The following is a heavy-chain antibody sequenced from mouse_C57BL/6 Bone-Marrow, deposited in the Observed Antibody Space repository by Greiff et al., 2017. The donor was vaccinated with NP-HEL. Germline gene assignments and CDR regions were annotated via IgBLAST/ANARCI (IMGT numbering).Heavy chain of an antibody. CDR3: ARWFRYWYFDV. D-gene: IGHD2-2*01. Sequence: QVQLQQPGTELVKPGASVKLSCTASGYTFTSYWMHWVKQRPGQGLEWIGNINPSNGGTNYNEKFKRKATLTVDKSSSTAYMQLSSLTSEDSAVYYCARWFRYWYFDVWGTGTTVTVSS. J-gene: IGHJ1*03. CDR2: INPSNGGT. CDR1: GYTFTSYW. V-gene: IGHV1-53*01.